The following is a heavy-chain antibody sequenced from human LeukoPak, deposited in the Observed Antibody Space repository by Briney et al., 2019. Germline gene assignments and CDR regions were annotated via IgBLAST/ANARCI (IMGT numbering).Heavy chain of an antibody. V-gene: IGHV3-23*01. Sequence: QAGGSLRLSCAASGFTFSSYAMSWVRQAPGKGLEWVSAISGSGGSTYNADSVKGRFTISRDNSKNSLYLQMNSLRAEDTALYYCAKDSSSIITDFDYWGQGTLVTVSS. CDR3: AKDSSSIITDFDY. CDR1: GFTFSSYA. D-gene: IGHD6-6*01. CDR2: ISGSGGST. J-gene: IGHJ4*02.